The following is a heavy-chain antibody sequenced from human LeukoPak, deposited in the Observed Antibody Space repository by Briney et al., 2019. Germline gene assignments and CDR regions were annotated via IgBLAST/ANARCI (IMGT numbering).Heavy chain of an antibody. V-gene: IGHV3-64*03. Sequence: PGGSLRLSCSVSGFTFSNNAMHWVRQAPGKGLEYVSAISTNGGAAYYTDSVKGRFTISRDNSKNTLYLQMSSLRTEDTAVYYCVKRGDSGYSDYWGQGTLVTASS. CDR3: VKRGDSGYSDY. CDR2: ISTNGGAA. J-gene: IGHJ4*02. D-gene: IGHD5-12*01. CDR1: GFTFSNNA.